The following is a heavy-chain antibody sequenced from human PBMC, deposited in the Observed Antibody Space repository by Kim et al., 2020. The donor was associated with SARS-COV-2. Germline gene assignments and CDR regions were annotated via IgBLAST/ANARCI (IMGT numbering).Heavy chain of an antibody. V-gene: IGHV3-9*01. CDR2: ISWNSGKI. CDR3: TKDRDYGDYPPEYGLDV. Sequence: LEWVSGISWNSGKIGYADSVKGRFTISRDNAKNSLFLQMNSLRAEDTALYYCTKDRDYGDYPPEYGLDVWGQGTTVTVSS. J-gene: IGHJ6*02. D-gene: IGHD4-17*01.